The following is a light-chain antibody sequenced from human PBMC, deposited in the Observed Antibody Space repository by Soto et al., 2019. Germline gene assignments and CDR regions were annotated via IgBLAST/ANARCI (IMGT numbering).Light chain of an antibody. CDR2: EVN. CDR3: RSYAGSNSYV. V-gene: IGLV2-8*01. Sequence: QSALTQPPSASGSPGQSVTISCTGTSGDIGTYNFVSWHQQHPGKAPRLIIYEVNKRHSGVPDRFSGSKSGNTASLTVSGLQAEDEADYYCRSYAGSNSYVFGTGTKVTVL. CDR1: SGDIGTYNF. J-gene: IGLJ1*01.